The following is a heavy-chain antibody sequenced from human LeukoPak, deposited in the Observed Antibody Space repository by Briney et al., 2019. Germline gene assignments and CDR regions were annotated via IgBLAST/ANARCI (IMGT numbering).Heavy chain of an antibody. J-gene: IGHJ3*01. Sequence: ASVKVSCKASGYTFTSYDINWVRQATGQGLEWMGWMNPNSGNTAYAQKFQGRVTMTRDTSTSTLYMELSSLRSEDTAIYYCARIRDGYNDAYDLWGQGTVVTVPS. D-gene: IGHD5-24*01. CDR2: MNPNSGNT. CDR3: ARIRDGYNDAYDL. V-gene: IGHV1-8*01. CDR1: GYTFTSYD.